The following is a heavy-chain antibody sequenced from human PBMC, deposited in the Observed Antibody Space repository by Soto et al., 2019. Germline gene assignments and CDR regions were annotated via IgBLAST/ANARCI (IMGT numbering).Heavy chain of an antibody. D-gene: IGHD6-6*01. CDR3: ARGGVPGVYSSSSDTRTYYYYYMDV. CDR2: IYYSGST. Sequence: SETLSLTCTVSGGSISSYYWSWIRQPPGKGLEWIGYIYYSGSTNYNPSLKSRVTISVDTSKNQFSLKLSSLTAADTAVYYCARGGVPGVYSSSSDTRTYYYYYMDVWGKGTTVTVSS. CDR1: GGSISSYY. J-gene: IGHJ6*03. V-gene: IGHV4-59*01.